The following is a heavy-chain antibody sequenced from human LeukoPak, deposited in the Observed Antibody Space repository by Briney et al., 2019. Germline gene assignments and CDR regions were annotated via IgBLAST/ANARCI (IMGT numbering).Heavy chain of an antibody. J-gene: IGHJ4*02. CDR1: GYTFTSYY. V-gene: IGHV1-46*01. CDR3: ARVKADYYDSSGYYPFDY. CDR2: INPSGGST. Sequence: ASVKVSCKASGYTFTSYYMHWVRQAPGQGLEWMGIINPSGGSTSYAQKFQGRVTMTRDTSTSTVYMELSSLRSEDTAVYYCARVKADYYDSSGYYPFDYWGQGTLVTVSS. D-gene: IGHD3-22*01.